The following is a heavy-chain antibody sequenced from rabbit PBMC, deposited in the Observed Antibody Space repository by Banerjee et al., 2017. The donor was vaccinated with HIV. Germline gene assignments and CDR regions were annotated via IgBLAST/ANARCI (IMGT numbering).Heavy chain of an antibody. CDR2: IYAGSSGST. J-gene: IGHJ5*01. Sequence: QSLEESGGDLVKPGASLTLTCTASGFSFSSSYYMCWVRQAPGKGLEWIACIYAGSSGSTYYASWAKGRFTISKTSSTTVTLQMTSLTAADTATYFCARGLTFTLYAGYAGYGHGIVDWLDLWGPGTLVTVS. CDR3: ARGLTFTLYAGYAGYGHGIVDWLDL. D-gene: IGHD7-1*01. CDR1: GFSFSSSYY. V-gene: IGHV1S40*01.